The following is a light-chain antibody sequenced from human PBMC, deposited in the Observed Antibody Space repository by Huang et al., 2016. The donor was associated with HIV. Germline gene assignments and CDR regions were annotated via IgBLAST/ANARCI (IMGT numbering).Light chain of an antibody. CDR1: RTVSTN. CDR3: HQYNNWLLS. CDR2: GSS. Sequence: IAMTQSPATLSVSPGERVTLSSRTNRTVSTNLAWYQQRPGQAPRLLIDGSSTRAPGVPARVSGSGSGTDFSRTISSLQSEDVALYYCHQYNNWLLSFGGGTRVDI. V-gene: IGKV3-15*01. J-gene: IGKJ4*01.